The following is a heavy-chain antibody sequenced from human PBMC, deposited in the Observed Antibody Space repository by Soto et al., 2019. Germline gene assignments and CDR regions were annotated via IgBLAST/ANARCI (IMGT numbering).Heavy chain of an antibody. CDR1: GYTFTSYY. CDR3: ARLRDGYIPFYYGMDV. Sequence: QVQLVQSGAEVKKPGASVKVSCKASGYTFTSYYIHWVRQAPGQGLEWMGIINPSGGSTRYAQKFQGRVTMTGDTSTSTVYMELSSLRSEDTAVYYCARLRDGYIPFYYGMDVWGQGTTVTVSS. D-gene: IGHD5-12*01. V-gene: IGHV1-46*01. CDR2: INPSGGST. J-gene: IGHJ6*02.